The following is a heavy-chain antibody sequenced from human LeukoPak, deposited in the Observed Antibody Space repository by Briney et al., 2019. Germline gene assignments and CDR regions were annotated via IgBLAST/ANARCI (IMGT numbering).Heavy chain of an antibody. CDR2: ITTSSSYI. CDR3: ARDPYSGGYWAYYYYYMDA. Sequence: GGSLRLSCEASGFTFSNYNMNWVRQAPGKGLEWISSITTSSSYIYYADSVKGRFTISRDNAKNSLYLQMNSLTADDTAIYYCARDPYSGGYWAYYYYYMDAWGKGTTVTISS. D-gene: IGHD1-26*01. V-gene: IGHV3-21*01. CDR1: GFTFSNYN. J-gene: IGHJ6*03.